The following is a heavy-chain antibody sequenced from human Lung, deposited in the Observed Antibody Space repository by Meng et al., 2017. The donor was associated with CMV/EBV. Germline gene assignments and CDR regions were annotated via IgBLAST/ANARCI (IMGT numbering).Heavy chain of an antibody. CDR2: IIPVLSTE. J-gene: IGHJ4*02. CDR3: AKARWQFYSDSSDYYYCHHS. V-gene: IGHV1-69*05. Sequence: SVKVSCKAPGATFNNYAFSWVRQAPGQGLEWMGGIIPVLSTEKYAQKFQGRVTLTTDESTTTAYMELSGLRSDDTAVYYCAKARWQFYSDSSDYYYCHHSWGQGXLVTVSS. D-gene: IGHD3-22*01. CDR1: GATFNNYA.